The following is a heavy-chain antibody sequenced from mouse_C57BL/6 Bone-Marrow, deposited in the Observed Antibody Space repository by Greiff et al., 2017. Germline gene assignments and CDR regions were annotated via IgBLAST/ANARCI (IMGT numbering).Heavy chain of an antibody. CDR3: ARISSYYYGSSYWYFDV. CDR1: GFSLTSYG. J-gene: IGHJ1*03. CDR2: IWSGGST. D-gene: IGHD1-1*01. Sequence: VKLVESGPGLVQPSQSLSITCTVSGFSLTSYGVHWVRQSPGKGLEWLGVIWSGGSTDYNAAFISSLSISKDNSTSQVFFKMNSLQADDTAIYYCARISSYYYGSSYWYFDVWGTGTTATVSS. V-gene: IGHV2-2*01.